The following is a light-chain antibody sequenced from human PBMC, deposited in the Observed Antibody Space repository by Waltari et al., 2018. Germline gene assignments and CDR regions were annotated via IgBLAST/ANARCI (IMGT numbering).Light chain of an antibody. J-gene: IGKJ3*01. CDR2: DAS. V-gene: IGKV1-33*01. CDR1: QDISNN. CDR3: QRYDNLPIFA. Sequence: DIQMTQSPSSLSAYVGDRDTITCQPSQDISNNLNWYQQKPGKAPKLLIFDASNLETGVPCRFSGSRSGTHFALTISSLQPEDAATYYCQRYDNLPIFAFGPGTKVEI.